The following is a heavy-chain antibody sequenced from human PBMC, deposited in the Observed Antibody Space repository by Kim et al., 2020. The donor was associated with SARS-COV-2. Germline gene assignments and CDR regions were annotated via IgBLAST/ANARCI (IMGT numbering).Heavy chain of an antibody. CDR2: ISSSGSNK. J-gene: IGHJ5*01. V-gene: IGHV3-48*03. CDR3: ARDKRHATLTSGFGS. Sequence: GGSLRLSCAASGFTFSSYEMHWVRQAPGKGLEWVSYISSSGSNKYYADSVKGRFTISRDNAKNTLYLQMNSLRAEDTAVYYCARDKRHATLTSGFGSWG. D-gene: IGHD5-12*01. CDR1: GFTFSSYE.